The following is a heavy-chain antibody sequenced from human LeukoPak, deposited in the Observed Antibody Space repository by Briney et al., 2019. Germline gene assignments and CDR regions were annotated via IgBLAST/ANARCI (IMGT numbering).Heavy chain of an antibody. J-gene: IGHJ4*02. CDR1: GFSLTTYT. Sequence: GGSLRLSCDAPGFSLTTYTMYWVRPAPGQGLEWVSGIRNSDGMTYYADSVRGRFTISTDNSKNTLYLQMNSLRAEDTALYYCAKGLERESRLDSWGQGTLVTVSS. CDR3: AKGLERESRLDS. V-gene: IGHV3-23*01. D-gene: IGHD1-1*01. CDR2: IRNSDGMT.